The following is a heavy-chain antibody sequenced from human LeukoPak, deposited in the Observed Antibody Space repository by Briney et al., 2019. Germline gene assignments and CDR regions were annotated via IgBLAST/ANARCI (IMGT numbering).Heavy chain of an antibody. Sequence: GGSLRLSCAASGFTFSSYSMNWVRQAPGKGLEWVSSISSSSGYIYYADSVKGRFTIPRDNAKNSLYLQMNSLRAEDTAVYYCARDEDCSSTSCYSYYYYGMDVWGKGTTVTVSS. D-gene: IGHD2-2*01. V-gene: IGHV3-21*01. CDR3: ARDEDCSSTSCYSYYYYGMDV. CDR1: GFTFSSYS. CDR2: ISSSSGYI. J-gene: IGHJ6*04.